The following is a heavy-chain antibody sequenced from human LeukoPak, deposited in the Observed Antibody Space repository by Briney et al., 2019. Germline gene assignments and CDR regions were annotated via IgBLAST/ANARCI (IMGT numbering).Heavy chain of an antibody. D-gene: IGHD3-22*01. CDR1: GFTVSSNY. Sequence: PGGSLRLSCAASGFTVSSNYMSWVRQAPGKGLEWVSVIYSGGSTYYADSVKGRFTISRDNSKNTLYLQMNSLRAEDTAVYYCARDHLGDYDSSGYYPYWGQGTLVTVSS. J-gene: IGHJ4*02. V-gene: IGHV3-66*01. CDR3: ARDHLGDYDSSGYYPY. CDR2: IYSGGST.